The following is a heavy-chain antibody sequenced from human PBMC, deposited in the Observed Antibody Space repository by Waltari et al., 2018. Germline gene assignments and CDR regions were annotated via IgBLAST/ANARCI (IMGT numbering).Heavy chain of an antibody. CDR3: ASSATTVVDPGAFDI. Sequence: QVQLQESGPGLVQPSETLSLTCAVSGYSISSGYYWGWIRQPPGKGLEWFGSTYHSGSTYYNPSIKSRVNISVDTAKNQFSLKRSAVTAADSAVYYCASSATTVVDPGAFDIWGEGTMVTVSS. CDR1: GYSISSGYY. V-gene: IGHV4-38-2*01. D-gene: IGHD4-17*01. CDR2: TYHSGST. J-gene: IGHJ3*02.